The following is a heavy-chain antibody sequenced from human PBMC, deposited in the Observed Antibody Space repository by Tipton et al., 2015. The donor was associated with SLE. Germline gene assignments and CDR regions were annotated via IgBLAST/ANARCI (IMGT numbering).Heavy chain of an antibody. CDR2: IYHSGST. CDR1: GGSISSGGYY. V-gene: IGHV4-31*03. D-gene: IGHD5-24*01. J-gene: IGHJ4*02. Sequence: TLSLTCTVSGGSISSGGYYWSWICQHPGKGPEWIGNIYHSGSTFYNPSLKSRVTISVDTSKNQFSLKLSSVTAADAAVYYCARGDGYNFDYWGQGTLVTVSS. CDR3: ARGDGYNFDY.